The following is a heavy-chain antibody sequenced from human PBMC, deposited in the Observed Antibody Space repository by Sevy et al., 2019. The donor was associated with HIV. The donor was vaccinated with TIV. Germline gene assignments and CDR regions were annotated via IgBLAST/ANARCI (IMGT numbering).Heavy chain of an antibody. CDR1: GGSISSSNW. V-gene: IGHV4-4*02. Sequence: SETLSLTCAVSGGSISSSNWWSWVRQPPGKGLEWIGEIFHSGSTNYSPSLKSRATISIDKSKNQFSLKLTSLTAADTAVYYCASGVIVLVPTAVSYFDSWGQGTLVTVSS. D-gene: IGHD2-2*01. J-gene: IGHJ4*02. CDR3: ASGVIVLVPTAVSYFDS. CDR2: IFHSGST.